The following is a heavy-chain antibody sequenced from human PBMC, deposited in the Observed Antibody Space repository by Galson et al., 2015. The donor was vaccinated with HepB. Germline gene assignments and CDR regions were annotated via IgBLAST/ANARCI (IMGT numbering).Heavy chain of an antibody. V-gene: IGHV3-11*05. J-gene: IGHJ4*02. CDR2: ISSSSDFT. D-gene: IGHD6-19*01. Sequence: SLRLSCAASGFTFSDEYMSWIRQAPGKGLDWISYISSSSDFTNYADSVRGRFTISRDNAKNSLYLQMNSLRVEDTAVYYCARARGSGPAAYFDYWGQGILVTVSS. CDR3: ARARGSGPAAYFDY. CDR1: GFTFSDEY.